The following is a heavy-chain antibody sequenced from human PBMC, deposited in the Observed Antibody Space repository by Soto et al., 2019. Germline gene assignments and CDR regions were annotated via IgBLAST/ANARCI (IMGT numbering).Heavy chain of an antibody. J-gene: IGHJ5*02. CDR1: GFTFSSYT. CDR2: ISAGGGTT. V-gene: IGHV3-23*01. D-gene: IGHD3-16*01. Sequence: GGSLRLSCAASGFTFSSYTMTWVRQAPGKGLEWVSVISAGGGTTYYTDSVRGRFTISRDNSRNTLYLQMNSLRPEDTAIYYCAKAAGASYRHGVDPWGQGTLVTVSS. CDR3: AKAAGASYRHGVDP.